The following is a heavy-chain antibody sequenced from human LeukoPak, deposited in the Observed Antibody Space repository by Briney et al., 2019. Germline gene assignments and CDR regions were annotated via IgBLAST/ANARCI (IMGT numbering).Heavy chain of an antibody. CDR3: ARDLADYYGSGSYSDY. CDR1: GFTISSYW. J-gene: IGHJ4*02. V-gene: IGHV3-7*01. D-gene: IGHD3-10*01. CDR2: IKQDGSEK. Sequence: GGSLRLSCAASGFTISSYWMNWVRQAPGKGLEWVANIKQDGSEKYYVDSVKGRFTISRDNAKNSLYLQMNSLRAEDTAVYYCARDLADYYGSGSYSDYWGQGTLVTVSS.